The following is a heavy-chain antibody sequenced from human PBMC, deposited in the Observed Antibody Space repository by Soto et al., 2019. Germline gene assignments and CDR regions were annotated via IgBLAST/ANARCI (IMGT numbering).Heavy chain of an antibody. CDR3: ARSRLSYGYSLYFDY. CDR1: GGSISSYY. CDR2: IYYSGST. D-gene: IGHD5-18*01. J-gene: IGHJ4*02. Sequence: PSETLSLTCTVSGGSISSYYWSWIRQPPGKGLEWIGYIYYSGSTNYNPSLKSRVTISVDTSKNQFSLKLSSVTAADTAVYYCARSRLSYGYSLYFDYWGQGTLVTVSS. V-gene: IGHV4-59*01.